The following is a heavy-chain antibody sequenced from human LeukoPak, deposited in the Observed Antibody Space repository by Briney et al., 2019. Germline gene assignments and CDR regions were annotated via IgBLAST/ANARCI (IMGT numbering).Heavy chain of an antibody. J-gene: IGHJ4*02. CDR1: GFTFSSYA. D-gene: IGHD3-10*01. CDR2: ISGSGDTT. Sequence: GGSLRLSCAASGFTFSSYAMSWVRQAPGKGLEWVSSISGSGDTTYYADSVKGRFTISRDNSKNTLYLQMNRLRAEDTALYYCAKAATFYYGSDLWGRGILVAVSS. V-gene: IGHV3-23*01. CDR3: AKAATFYYGSDL.